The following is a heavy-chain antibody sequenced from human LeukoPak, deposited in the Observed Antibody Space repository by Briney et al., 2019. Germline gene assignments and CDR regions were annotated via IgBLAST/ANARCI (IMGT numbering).Heavy chain of an antibody. CDR3: ARDSPFMVPGTGDAFDI. Sequence: ASVKVSCKASGYDFSTFGISWVRQAPGEGLEWMGWISAYHGKTNLPQRFQGRVTLTTETSTSTAYMELRSLRSDDTAIYYCARDSPFMVPGTGDAFDIWGQGTMVSVSS. D-gene: IGHD6-19*01. V-gene: IGHV1-18*01. CDR2: ISAYHGKT. CDR1: GYDFSTFG. J-gene: IGHJ3*02.